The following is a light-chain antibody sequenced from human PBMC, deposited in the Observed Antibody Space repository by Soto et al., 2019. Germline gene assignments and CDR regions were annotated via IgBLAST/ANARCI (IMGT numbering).Light chain of an antibody. V-gene: IGLV1-40*01. CDR1: GSTIGAGYD. CDR2: DNT. Sequence: QSVLTQPPSVSGAPGQRVTISCTGSGSTIGAGYDVHWYQQLPGTAPRLLIYDNTNRPSGVPDRFSGSKSGTSASLAISGHQAEDEADYYCQSYDSSLSVVFGGGTQLTVL. J-gene: IGLJ2*01. CDR3: QSYDSSLSVV.